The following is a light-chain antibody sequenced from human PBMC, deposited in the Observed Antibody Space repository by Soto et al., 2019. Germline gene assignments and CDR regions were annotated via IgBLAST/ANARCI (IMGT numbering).Light chain of an antibody. J-gene: IGLJ3*02. CDR1: SSNIGSNS. CDR3: AAWDASLNAWV. Sequence: QSVLTQPPSESVTPGQRVTISCSGSSSNIGSNSVSWFQQLPGTAPKLLISNSNQRPSGVPDRFSGSKSGTSASLAISGLQSEDEADYFCAAWDASLNAWVFGGGTKVTVL. CDR2: NSN. V-gene: IGLV1-44*01.